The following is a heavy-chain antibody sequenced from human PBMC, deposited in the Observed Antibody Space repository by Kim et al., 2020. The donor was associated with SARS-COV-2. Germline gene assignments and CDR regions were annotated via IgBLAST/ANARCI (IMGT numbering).Heavy chain of an antibody. V-gene: IGHV1-18*01. J-gene: IGHJ6*02. CDR1: GYTFTSYA. D-gene: IGHD6-13*01. CDR2: ISAYNGNT. CDR3: ARGGYSSSWYLNYYGMDV. Sequence: ASVKVSCKASGYTFTSYAISWVRQAPGQGLEWMGWISAYNGNTNYAQKLQGRVTMTTDTSTSTAYMELRSLRSDDTAVYYCARGGYSSSWYLNYYGMDVWGQGTTVTVSS.